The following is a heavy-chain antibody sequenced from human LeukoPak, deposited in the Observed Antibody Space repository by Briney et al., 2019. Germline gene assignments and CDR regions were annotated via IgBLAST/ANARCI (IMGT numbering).Heavy chain of an antibody. J-gene: IGHJ4*02. D-gene: IGHD1-1*01. CDR2: IIPIFGTA. V-gene: IGHV1-69*05. CDR3: ARGTFFDY. Sequence: ASVKVSCKASGGTFSSYAISWVRQAPGQGLEWMGGIIPIFGTANYAQKFQGRVTMTTDTSTSTAYMELRSLRSDDTAVYYCARGTFFDYWGQGTLVTVSS. CDR1: GGTFSSYA.